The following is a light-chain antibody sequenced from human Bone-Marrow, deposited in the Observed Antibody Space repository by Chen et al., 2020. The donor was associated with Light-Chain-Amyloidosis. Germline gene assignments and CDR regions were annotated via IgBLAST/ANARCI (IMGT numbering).Light chain of an antibody. CDR1: QSINNY. CDR3: QQDYSKPFT. J-gene: IGKJ3*01. CDR2: AAS. V-gene: IGKV1-39*01. Sequence: DIQMTQSPSSLSTSVGGRVTITCRSSQSINNYLNWFKQKPGKAPKLLIFAASNLQSGVPSRFSGSGSGTAFTLTISSLQPEDFASYYCQQDYSKPFTFGPGTKVDI.